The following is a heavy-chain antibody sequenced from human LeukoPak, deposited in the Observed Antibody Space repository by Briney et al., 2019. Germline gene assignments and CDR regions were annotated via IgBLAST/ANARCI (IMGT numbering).Heavy chain of an antibody. D-gene: IGHD3-22*01. CDR3: ARERRRYYDSSGYPPRGFDP. Sequence: SETLSLTCTVSGYSISSGYYWSWIRQPPGKGLEWIGEINHSGSTNYNPSLKSRVTISVDTSKNQFSLKLSSVTAADTAVYYCARERRRYYDSSGYPPRGFDPWGQGTLVTVSS. J-gene: IGHJ5*02. CDR1: GYSISSGYY. V-gene: IGHV4-38-2*02. CDR2: INHSGST.